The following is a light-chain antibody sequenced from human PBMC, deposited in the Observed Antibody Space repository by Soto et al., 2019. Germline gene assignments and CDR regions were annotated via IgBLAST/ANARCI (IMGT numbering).Light chain of an antibody. CDR3: QQYNNWPPIT. CDR1: QSVRIN. V-gene: IGKV3-15*01. CDR2: GAS. J-gene: IGKJ5*01. Sequence: EIVMTQSPATLSVSPGERATLSCRDSQSVRINLAWYQQRPGQAPRLLIYGASTMATGIPARFSGSGSGTDFTLTISNLQSEDFAVYHCQQYNNWPPITFGQGTRLEIK.